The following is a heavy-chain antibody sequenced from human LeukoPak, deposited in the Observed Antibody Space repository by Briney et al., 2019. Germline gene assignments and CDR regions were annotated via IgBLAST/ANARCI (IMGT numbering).Heavy chain of an antibody. V-gene: IGHV3-33*06. CDR3: AKELPFHLGFDY. CDR2: IWYDGSNK. D-gene: IGHD2/OR15-2a*01. CDR1: GFTFRNYG. J-gene: IGHJ4*02. Sequence: GGSLRLSCAASGFTFRNYGMHWVRQAPGKGLEWVAGIWYDGSNKYYGDSVKGRFSISRDNSKNILYLQLNSLRAEDTAVYYCAKELPFHLGFDYWGQGTLVTVSS.